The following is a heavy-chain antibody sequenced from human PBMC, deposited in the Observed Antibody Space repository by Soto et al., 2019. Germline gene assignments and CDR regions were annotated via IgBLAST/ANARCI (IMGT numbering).Heavy chain of an antibody. CDR3: ARSYYDFWSGSIPDAFDI. V-gene: IGHV1-18*01. Sequence: QVQLVQSGAEVKKPGASVKVSCKASGYTFTSYGISWVRQAPGQGLEWMGWISAYNGNTNYAQKLQGRVTMTTDTSTSTAYMELRSLRSDDTAVYYCARSYYDFWSGSIPDAFDIWGQGTMVTVSS. CDR2: ISAYNGNT. CDR1: GYTFTSYG. D-gene: IGHD3-3*01. J-gene: IGHJ3*02.